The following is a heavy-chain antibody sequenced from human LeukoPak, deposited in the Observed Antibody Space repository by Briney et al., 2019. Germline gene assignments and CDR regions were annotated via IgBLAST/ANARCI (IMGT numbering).Heavy chain of an antibody. J-gene: IGHJ4*02. Sequence: PSETLSLTCTVSGVSISSSNSYWGWIRQPPGKGLEWIGSIYYSGNTYYNASLKSQVSISIDTAKNRFSLKLTSVTAADTAVYYCARQTGSGLFILPGGQGTLVTVSS. CDR1: GVSISSSNSY. V-gene: IGHV4-39*01. CDR2: IYYSGNT. D-gene: IGHD3/OR15-3a*01. CDR3: ARQTGSGLFILP.